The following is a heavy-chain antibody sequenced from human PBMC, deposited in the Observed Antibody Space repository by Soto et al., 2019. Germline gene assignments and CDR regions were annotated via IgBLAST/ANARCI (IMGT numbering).Heavy chain of an antibody. J-gene: IGHJ3*02. CDR2: ISGSGGST. CDR3: ATSTLMLSGAFDI. D-gene: IGHD2-8*01. Sequence: EVQLLESGGGLVQPGGSLRLSCAASGFTFSSYAMSWVRQAPGKGLEWVSAISGSGGSTYYADSVKGRFTISRDNSKNTLYLQMTSLRAEDTAVYYCATSTLMLSGAFDIWGQGTMVTVSS. V-gene: IGHV3-23*01. CDR1: GFTFSSYA.